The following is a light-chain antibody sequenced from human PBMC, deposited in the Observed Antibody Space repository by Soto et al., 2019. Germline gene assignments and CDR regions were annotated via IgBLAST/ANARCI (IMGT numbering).Light chain of an antibody. CDR1: ETVNSNY. Sequence: EIVLTQSPGTLSSSPGERATLSCRASETVNSNYLAWYQQKRGQAPRLLIYGASRRATGIPDRFSGSGSGTDFTLTITRLEPEDFAVFYCQQYGSSRTFGQGTKVDI. CDR3: QQYGSSRT. V-gene: IGKV3-20*01. CDR2: GAS. J-gene: IGKJ1*01.